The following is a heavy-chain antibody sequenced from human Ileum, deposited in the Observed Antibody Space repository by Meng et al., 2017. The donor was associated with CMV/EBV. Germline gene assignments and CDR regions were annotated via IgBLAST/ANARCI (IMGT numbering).Heavy chain of an antibody. Sequence: GESLKTSCAASGFTFSRYWMHWVRQAPGKGLMWVSRINSDGGNTNYADSVKGRFTISRDNAKNMLYLQMNSLRADDSAIYYCARNPSGSYGDFQHWGQGTQVTVSS. V-gene: IGHV3-74*01. CDR1: GFTFSRYW. D-gene: IGHD1-26*01. CDR2: INSDGGNT. J-gene: IGHJ1*01. CDR3: ARNPSGSYGDFQH.